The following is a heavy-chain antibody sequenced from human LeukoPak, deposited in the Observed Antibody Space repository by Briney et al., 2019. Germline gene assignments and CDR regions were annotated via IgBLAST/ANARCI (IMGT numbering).Heavy chain of an antibody. D-gene: IGHD1-26*01. CDR1: GGSISSSSYY. CDR2: IYYSGST. J-gene: IGHJ5*02. V-gene: IGHV4-39*07. Sequence: SETLSLTCTVSGGSISSSSYYWGWIRQPPGKGLEWIGSIYYSGSTYYNPSLKSRVTISVDKSRNQFSLKLSSVTAADTAVYYCAKASVGARFFDPWGQGTLVTVSS. CDR3: AKASVGARFFDP.